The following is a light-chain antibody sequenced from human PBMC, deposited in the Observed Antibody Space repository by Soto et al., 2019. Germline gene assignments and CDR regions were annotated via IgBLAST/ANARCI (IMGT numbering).Light chain of an antibody. CDR1: SSDVGGYNY. CDR2: EVS. V-gene: IGLV2-14*01. Sequence: QSALTQPASVSGSPGQSITISCTGTSSDVGGYNYVSWYQQHPGKAPKLMIYEVSNRPSGVSNHFSGSKSGNTASLTISGLQAEDEADYYCSSDTSSSTVVFGGGTKLTV. CDR3: SSDTSSSTVV. J-gene: IGLJ2*01.